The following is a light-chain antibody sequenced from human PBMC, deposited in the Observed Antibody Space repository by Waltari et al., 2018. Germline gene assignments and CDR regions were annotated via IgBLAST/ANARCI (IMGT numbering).Light chain of an antibody. CDR2: AAS. Sequence: DIQMTQSPSSLSASVGDTVIITCRASQNNNRYLLWYQQKPWKAPKPLNYAASSLQSRVPSRFSASGSGTDFTLTISRLQPEDFASYHCQQSYNTPLTFGGGTRVYIK. J-gene: IGKJ4*01. CDR1: QNNNRY. V-gene: IGKV1-39*01. CDR3: QQSYNTPLT.